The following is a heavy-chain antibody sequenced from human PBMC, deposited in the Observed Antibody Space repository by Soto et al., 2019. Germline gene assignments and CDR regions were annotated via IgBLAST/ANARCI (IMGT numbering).Heavy chain of an antibody. CDR2: IYRTGST. CDR1: VGSFTSNNW. D-gene: IGHD1-7*01. V-gene: IGHV4-4*02. CDR3: ASRDKGTSVEY. Sequence: SETLSLTCAFSVGSFTSNNWWTWVRQPPGQGLEWIGEIYRTGSTNYNPSLKSRVTISLDKSENQFSLKVTSLTAADTAVYYCASRDKGTSVEYWGQGTLSTVSS. J-gene: IGHJ4*02.